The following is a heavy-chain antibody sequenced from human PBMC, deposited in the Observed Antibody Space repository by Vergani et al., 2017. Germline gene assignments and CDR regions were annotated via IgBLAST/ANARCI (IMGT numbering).Heavy chain of an antibody. J-gene: IGHJ4*02. CDR1: GFTFSTYG. V-gene: IGHV3-33*06. CDR3: AKDHSRWSSGWSNGDY. Sequence: QVQLVESGGGVVQPGRSLRLSCAASGFTFSTYGLHWVRQAPGKGLEWVAVIWYDGSNKYYGDSVKGRFTISRDNSMDTLYLQMNGLRAEDTAVYYCAKDHSRWSSGWSNGDYWGQGTLVTVSS. D-gene: IGHD6-19*01. CDR2: IWYDGSNK.